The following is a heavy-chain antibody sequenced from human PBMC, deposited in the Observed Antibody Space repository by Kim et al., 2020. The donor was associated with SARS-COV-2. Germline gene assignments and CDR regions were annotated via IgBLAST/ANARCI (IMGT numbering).Heavy chain of an antibody. J-gene: IGHJ6*03. CDR1: GFTFSSYG. D-gene: IGHD4-17*01. CDR3: ARWGGDRVYYMDV. Sequence: GGSLRLSCAASGFTFSSYGMHWVRQAPGKGLEWVAVIWYDGSKKYYADSVKGRFTISRDNSKNTMYLQMNSLRAEDTAVYYCARWGGDRVYYMDVWGKGTTVTVSS. CDR2: IWYDGSKK. V-gene: IGHV3-33*01.